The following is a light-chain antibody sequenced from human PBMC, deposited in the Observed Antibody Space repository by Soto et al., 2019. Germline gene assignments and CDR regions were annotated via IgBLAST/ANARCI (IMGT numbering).Light chain of an antibody. V-gene: IGKV3-20*01. Sequence: EIVLTQSPGTLSLSPGERATVSCRASQSVSSNNLAWYQQKPGQAPRLLIYGVSTRATGVPARFSGSGSGTEFTLTISSLESEDFAVYYCQQFSSYPLTFGGGTKVDIK. CDR3: QQFSSYPLT. CDR2: GVS. J-gene: IGKJ4*01. CDR1: QSVSSNN.